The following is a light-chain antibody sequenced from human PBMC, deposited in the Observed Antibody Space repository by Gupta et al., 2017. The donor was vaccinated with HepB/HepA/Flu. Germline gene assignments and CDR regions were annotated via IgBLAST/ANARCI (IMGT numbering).Light chain of an antibody. CDR3: QQYGSSPPTT. CDR2: GAS. V-gene: IGKV3-20*01. CDR1: QSVSSIY. J-gene: IGKJ5*01. Sequence: EIVLXXXXXXLSLSXXERATLSCRASQSVSSIYLAWYQQKPGQAPRLLIYGASSRATGIPDRFSDSGSGTDFTLNISRLEPEDFAVYYCQQYGSSPPTTFGQGTRLEIK.